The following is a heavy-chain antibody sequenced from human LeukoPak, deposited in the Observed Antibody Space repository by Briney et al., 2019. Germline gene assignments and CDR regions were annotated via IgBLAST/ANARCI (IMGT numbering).Heavy chain of an antibody. CDR2: INHSGST. Sequence: PSETLSLTCAVYGGSFSGYYWSWIRQPPGKGLEWIGEINHSGSTNYNPSLKSRVTISVDTSKNQFSLKLSSVTAADTAVYYCARVTGNYDYVWGSYRYRPFDYWGQGTLVTVSS. V-gene: IGHV4-34*01. CDR3: ARVTGNYDYVWGSYRYRPFDY. CDR1: GGSFSGYY. D-gene: IGHD3-16*02. J-gene: IGHJ4*02.